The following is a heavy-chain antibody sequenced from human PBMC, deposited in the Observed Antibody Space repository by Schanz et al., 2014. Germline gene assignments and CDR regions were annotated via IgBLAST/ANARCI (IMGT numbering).Heavy chain of an antibody. J-gene: IGHJ5*02. V-gene: IGHV4-59*01. CDR1: GGSMSGYH. CDR3: ARGAAAGIYNWFDP. Sequence: QVQLQVSGPGLVKPSETLSLTCTVSGGSMSGYHWIWIRQPPGRGLEWIGHIYYSGGTHYNPSLESRVTISIDMSKSQFSLTLSTVIAADTAIYFCARGAAAGIYNWFDPWGQGTQVIVSS. CDR2: IYYSGGT. D-gene: IGHD6-13*01.